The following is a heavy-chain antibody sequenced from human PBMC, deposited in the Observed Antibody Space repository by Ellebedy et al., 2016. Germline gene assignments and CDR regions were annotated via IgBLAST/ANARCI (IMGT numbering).Heavy chain of an antibody. CDR3: CYYYGSD. V-gene: IGHV3-30*03. CDR2: ISYDGSNK. J-gene: IGHJ4*02. D-gene: IGHD3-10*01. Sequence: GGSLRLSXAASGFTFSSYGMHWVRQAPGKGLEWVAVISYDGSNKYYADSVKGRFTISRDNSKNTLYLQMNSLRAEDTAVYYCCYYYGSDWGQGTLVTVSS. CDR1: GFTFSSYG.